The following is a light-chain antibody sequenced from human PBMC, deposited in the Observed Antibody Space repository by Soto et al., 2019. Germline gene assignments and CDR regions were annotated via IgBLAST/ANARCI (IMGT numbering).Light chain of an antibody. J-gene: IGLJ3*02. V-gene: IGLV3-21*02. CDR2: DDS. Sequence: SSELTQPPSVSVAPGQTARITCGGTNIGSKSVHWYQQKPGQAPVLVVYDDSDRPSGIPERFSGSNSGNTATLTISRVEAGDEADYYCQVWDSSSDLWVFGGGTKLTVL. CDR1: NIGSKS. CDR3: QVWDSSSDLWV.